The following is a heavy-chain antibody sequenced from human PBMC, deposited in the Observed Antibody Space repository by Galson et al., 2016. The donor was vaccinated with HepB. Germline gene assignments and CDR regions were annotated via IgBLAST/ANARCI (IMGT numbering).Heavy chain of an antibody. J-gene: IGHJ4*02. CDR2: IYYSGPT. CDR3: ARHGGRGTSLFDY. CDR1: GGSISGYY. Sequence: SETLSLTCTVSGGSISGYYWSWIRQPPGKGLEWIGYIYYSGPTNYNPSLKSRVTISVDTSKNQFSLRLTSVTAADTAVYYCARHGGRGTSLFDYWGQGTLVTVSS. V-gene: IGHV4-59*01. D-gene: IGHD3-16*01.